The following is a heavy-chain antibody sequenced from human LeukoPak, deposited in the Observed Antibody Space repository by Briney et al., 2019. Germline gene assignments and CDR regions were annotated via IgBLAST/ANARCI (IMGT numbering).Heavy chain of an antibody. CDR3: ARVPARLDAFDI. CDR1: GYTFTSYG. Sequence: ASVKVSCKASGYTFTSYGISWVRQAPGQGLEWMGGIIPIFGTANYAQKLQGRVTITTDESTSTAYMELSSLRSEDTAVYYCARVPARLDAFDIWGQGTMVTVSS. J-gene: IGHJ3*02. CDR2: IIPIFGTA. V-gene: IGHV1-69*05.